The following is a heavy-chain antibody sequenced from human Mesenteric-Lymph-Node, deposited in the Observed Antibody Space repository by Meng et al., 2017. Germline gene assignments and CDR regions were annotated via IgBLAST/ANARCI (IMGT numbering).Heavy chain of an antibody. J-gene: IGHJ4*02. V-gene: IGHV3-49*03. CDR2: IRSKVHRVTT. CDR3: SRGDYYDSSGYWYCGY. D-gene: IGHD3-22*01. Sequence: GESLKISCTASGFTFGDYAMSWFRQAPGKGLEWIGFIRSKVHRVTTEYAASAKGRFTISRDDSKGIAYLQMNNLNIEDTAVYYCSRGDYYDSSGYWYCGYWGQGTLVTVSS. CDR1: GFTFGDYA.